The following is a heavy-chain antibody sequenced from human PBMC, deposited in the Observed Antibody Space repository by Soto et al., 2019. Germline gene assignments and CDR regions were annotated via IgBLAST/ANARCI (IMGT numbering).Heavy chain of an antibody. CDR3: ARELSYYDSSGYYFDY. V-gene: IGHV3-30-3*01. Sequence: QVQLVESGGGVVQPGRSLRLSCAASGFTFSSYAMHWVRQAPGKGLGWVAVISYDGSNKYYADSVKGRFTISRDNSKNTLYLQMNSLRAEDTAVYYCARELSYYDSSGYYFDYWGQGTLVTVSS. CDR2: ISYDGSNK. CDR1: GFTFSSYA. D-gene: IGHD3-22*01. J-gene: IGHJ4*02.